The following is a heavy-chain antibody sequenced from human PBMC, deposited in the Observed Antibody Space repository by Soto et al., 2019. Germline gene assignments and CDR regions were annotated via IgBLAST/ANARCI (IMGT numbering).Heavy chain of an antibody. CDR1: GFPFSNYW. CDR3: AKDLHIAATDY. D-gene: IGHD6-13*01. J-gene: IGHJ4*02. CDR2: IKGDGSET. V-gene: IGHV3-74*01. Sequence: GGSLRLSCAASGFPFSNYWMHWVRQAPGKGLVWVSRIKGDGSETNYADSVKGRFTISRDNAKNTLYLQMNSLRAEDTAVYYCAKDLHIAATDYWGQGTLVTVSS.